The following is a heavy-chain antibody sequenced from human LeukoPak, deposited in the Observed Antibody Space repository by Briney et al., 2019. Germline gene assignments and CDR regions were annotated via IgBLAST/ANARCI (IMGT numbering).Heavy chain of an antibody. CDR2: IYTSGST. CDR3: ARTPSKTWDFDY. CDR1: GGSISSYY. D-gene: IGHD7-27*01. V-gene: IGHV4-4*09. J-gene: IGHJ4*02. Sequence: PSETLSLTCTVSGGSISSYYWSWIRQPPGKGLEWIGYIYTSGSTNYNPSLKSRVTISVDTSKNQFSLKLSSVTAADAAVYYCARTPSKTWDFDYWGQGTLVTVSS.